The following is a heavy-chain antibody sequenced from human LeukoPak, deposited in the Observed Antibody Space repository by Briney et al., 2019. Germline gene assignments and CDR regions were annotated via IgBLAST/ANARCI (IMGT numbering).Heavy chain of an antibody. CDR1: GFTFSSYG. V-gene: IGHV3-30*02. Sequence: PGGSLRLSCAASGFTFSSYGMHWVRQAPGKGLEWVAFIRYDGSNKYYADSVKGRFTISRDNSKNTLYLHVNSLRPEDTAVYYCAKDRRRYYYGSGDPLDYWGQGTLVTVSS. CDR2: IRYDGSNK. D-gene: IGHD3-10*01. J-gene: IGHJ4*02. CDR3: AKDRRRYYYGSGDPLDY.